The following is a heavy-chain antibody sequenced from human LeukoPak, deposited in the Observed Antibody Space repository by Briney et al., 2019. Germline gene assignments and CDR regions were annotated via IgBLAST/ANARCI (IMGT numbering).Heavy chain of an antibody. D-gene: IGHD5-24*01. J-gene: IGHJ4*02. CDR3: AKEGEMATSYDY. CDR1: EFTFSRSG. V-gene: IGHV3-30*18. Sequence: GGSLRLSCAASEFTFSRSGMHWVRQAPGKGLEWVAVISSDGSNKYYADSVKGRFTISRDNSKNTLYLQMNSLRAEDTAVYYCAKEGEMATSYDYWGQGTLVTVSS. CDR2: ISSDGSNK.